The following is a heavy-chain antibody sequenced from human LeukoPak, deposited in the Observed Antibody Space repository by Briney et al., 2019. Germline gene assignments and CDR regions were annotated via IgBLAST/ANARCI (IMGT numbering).Heavy chain of an antibody. Sequence: ASVKVSCKASGYLFTGYYMHWVRQAPGQGLEWMGWINPNSGGTNYAQKFQGWVTMTRDTSISTAYMELSRLRSDDTAVYYCARDQEGKRNWFDPWGQGTLVTVSS. CDR1: GYLFTGYY. CDR2: INPNSGGT. J-gene: IGHJ5*02. V-gene: IGHV1-2*04. CDR3: ARDQEGKRNWFDP.